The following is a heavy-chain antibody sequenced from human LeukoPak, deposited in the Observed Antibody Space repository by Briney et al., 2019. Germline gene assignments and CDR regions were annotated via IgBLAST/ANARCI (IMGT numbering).Heavy chain of an antibody. Sequence: GRYLRLSCAASRFTFSSYAMSWVRQAPGKGLEWVSSISSSSSYIYYADSVKGRFTISRDNAKNSLYLQMNSLRAEDTAVYYCARVRNRVLWGQGTPVTVSS. CDR1: RFTFSSYA. D-gene: IGHD1-14*01. V-gene: IGHV3-21*01. CDR3: ARVRNRVL. CDR2: ISSSSSYI. J-gene: IGHJ4*02.